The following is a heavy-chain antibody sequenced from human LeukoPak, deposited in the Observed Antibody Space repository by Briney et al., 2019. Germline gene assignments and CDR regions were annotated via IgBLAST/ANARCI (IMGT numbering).Heavy chain of an antibody. CDR1: GGTFSSYA. CDR3: ARSHGVYYYYYYMDV. V-gene: IGHV1-69*05. J-gene: IGHJ6*03. D-gene: IGHD2-8*01. CDR2: IIPIFGTA. Sequence: ASVTVSCKASGGTFSSYAISWVRQAPGQGLEWMGGIIPIFGTANYAQKFQGRVTITTDESTSTAYMELSSLRSEDTAVYYCARSHGVYYYYYYMDVWGKGTTVTVSS.